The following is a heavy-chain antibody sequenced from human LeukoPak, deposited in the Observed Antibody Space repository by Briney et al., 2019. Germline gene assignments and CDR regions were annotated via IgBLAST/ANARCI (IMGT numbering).Heavy chain of an antibody. J-gene: IGHJ3*02. CDR3: ARGSSSGSPGTAFDI. Sequence: ASVKVSCKASGYTFTVYYMHWVRQAPGQGLEWMGWINPNSGGTNYAQKFQGRVTMTRDTSISTAYMELSRLRSDDTAVYYCARGSSSGSPGTAFDIWGQGTMVTVSS. D-gene: IGHD6-6*01. CDR2: INPNSGGT. V-gene: IGHV1-2*02. CDR1: GYTFTVYY.